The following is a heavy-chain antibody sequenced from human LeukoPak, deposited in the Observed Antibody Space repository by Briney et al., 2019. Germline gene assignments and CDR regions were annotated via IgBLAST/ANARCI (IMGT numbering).Heavy chain of an antibody. J-gene: IGHJ5*02. CDR2: INPNSGGT. CDR3: ARVRSGSLDDSSGPNWFDP. Sequence: ASVKVSCKASGYTFTGYYMHWVRQAPGQGLEWMGWINPNSGGTNYAQKFQGRVTMTRDTSISTAYMELSRLRSDDTAVYYCARVRSGSLDDSSGPNWFDPWGQGTLVTVSS. D-gene: IGHD3-22*01. V-gene: IGHV1-2*02. CDR1: GYTFTGYY.